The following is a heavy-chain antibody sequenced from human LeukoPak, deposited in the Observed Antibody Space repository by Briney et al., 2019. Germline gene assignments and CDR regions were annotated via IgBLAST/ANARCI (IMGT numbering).Heavy chain of an antibody. J-gene: IGHJ4*02. D-gene: IGHD1-14*01. Sequence: GRSLRLSCAASGFTFSSYAMHWVRQAPGKGLEWVAVISYDGSNKYYADSVKGRFTISRDNSKNTLYLQMNSLRAEDTAVYYCARESEWGYSDYWGQGTLVTVSS. CDR2: ISYDGSNK. CDR1: GFTFSSYA. CDR3: ARESEWGYSDY. V-gene: IGHV3-30-3*01.